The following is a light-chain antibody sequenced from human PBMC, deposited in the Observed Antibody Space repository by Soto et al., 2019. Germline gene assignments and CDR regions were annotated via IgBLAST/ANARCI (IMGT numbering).Light chain of an antibody. V-gene: IGKV3-11*01. J-gene: IGKJ4*01. CDR1: QSVNSN. Sequence: EIVLTQSPGTLSLSPGERATLSCRASQSVNSNLAWYQQKPGQAPRLLIYDASNRATGIPVRFSGSGSGTDFILTISSLVPDDFAVYYCQQSRDWPLKFVGGTKVDI. CDR2: DAS. CDR3: QQSRDWPLK.